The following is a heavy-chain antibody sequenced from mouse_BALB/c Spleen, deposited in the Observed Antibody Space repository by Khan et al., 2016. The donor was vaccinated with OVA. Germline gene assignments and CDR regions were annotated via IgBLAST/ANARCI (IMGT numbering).Heavy chain of an antibody. V-gene: IGHV14-3*02. CDR3: ARITYYDGSY. CDR1: GFNIKDTY. J-gene: IGHJ3*01. D-gene: IGHD1-1*01. CDR2: IDPENGYV. Sequence: EVQLQQSGAELVKPGASVTLSCTASGFNIKDTYLHWVNQRPEQGLEWVGRIDPENGYVKFDPKFQGKATITADTSSSTVYLQLSSLTSEETAVYYCARITYYDGSYWGQGTLVTVS.